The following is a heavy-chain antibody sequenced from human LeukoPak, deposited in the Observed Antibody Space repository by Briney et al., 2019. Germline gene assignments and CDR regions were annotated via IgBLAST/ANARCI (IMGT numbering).Heavy chain of an antibody. CDR3: ARAEVPAAIYYYYGMDV. CDR1: GGTFSSYA. Sequence: GSSVKVSCKASGGTFSSYAISWVRQAPGQGLEWMGGIIPIFGTANYAQKFQGRVTITADESTSTAYMELSSLRSEDTAVYCCARAEVPAAIYYYYGMDVWGKGTTVTVSS. J-gene: IGHJ6*04. V-gene: IGHV1-69*01. D-gene: IGHD2-2*01. CDR2: IIPIFGTA.